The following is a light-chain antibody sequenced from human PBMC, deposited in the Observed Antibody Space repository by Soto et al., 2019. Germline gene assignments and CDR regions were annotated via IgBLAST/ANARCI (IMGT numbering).Light chain of an antibody. J-gene: IGKJ5*01. V-gene: IGKV3D-15*01. CDR1: QSVSCF. CDR3: QQCYSSPIT. CDR2: GAS. Sequence: EILITQSPATLTASPGERATLSCRASQSVSCFLAWSQQKPGQAPRVLIYGASSRATGIPDRFSGSGSGTDFTLTISSLEPGDFATYCCQQCYSSPITFGQGTRLEI.